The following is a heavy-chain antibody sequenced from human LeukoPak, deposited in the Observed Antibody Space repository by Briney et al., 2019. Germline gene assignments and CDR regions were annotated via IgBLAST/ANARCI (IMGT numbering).Heavy chain of an antibody. CDR2: ISTGGST. CDR1: GLTVSRHY. V-gene: IGHV3-53*01. D-gene: IGHD3-22*01. Sequence: GESLRLSCAASGLTVSRHYMTWGRQATGKGLESLSVISTGGSTYYADSVKGRFTISRDSSKNTMFLQMNSLRADDTAVYYCARDDYYDSSGLDYWGQGTLVT. J-gene: IGHJ4*02. CDR3: ARDDYYDSSGLDY.